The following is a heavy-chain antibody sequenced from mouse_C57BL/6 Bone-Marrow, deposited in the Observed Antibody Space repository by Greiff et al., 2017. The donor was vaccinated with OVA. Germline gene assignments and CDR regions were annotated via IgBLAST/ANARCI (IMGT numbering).Heavy chain of an antibody. Sequence: QVQLQQSGAELVKPGASVKLSCKASGYTFTSYWMQWVKQRPGQGLEWIGEIDPSDSYTNYNQKFKGKATLTVDTSSSTAYMQLSSLTSEESAVYYCARLRLRRWFAYWGQGTLVTVSA. V-gene: IGHV1-50*01. CDR1: GYTFTSYW. CDR3: ARLRLRRWFAY. CDR2: IDPSDSYT. J-gene: IGHJ3*01. D-gene: IGHD2-4*01.